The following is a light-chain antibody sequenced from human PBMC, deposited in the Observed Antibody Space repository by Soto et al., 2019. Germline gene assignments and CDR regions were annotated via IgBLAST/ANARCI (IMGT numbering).Light chain of an antibody. CDR2: GAS. V-gene: IGKV3-20*01. CDR3: QQYGSSTLT. J-gene: IGKJ4*01. Sequence: EIVFTQSPGTLSLSPGERSTLSCSASQSVSSSSLTWYQQKPGQAPRLLIYGASTRATGIPDRFSGSGSGTEFTLTISRLEPEDFAVYYCQQYGSSTLTFGGGTKVDIK. CDR1: QSVSSSS.